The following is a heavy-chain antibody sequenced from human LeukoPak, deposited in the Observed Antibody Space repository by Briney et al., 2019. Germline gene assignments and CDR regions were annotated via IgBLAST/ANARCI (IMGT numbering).Heavy chain of an antibody. CDR1: GYTFSDYA. D-gene: IGHD2-2*01. V-gene: IGHV1-3*01. CDR2: IDAGNGDT. CDR3: ARESTSDWALDH. J-gene: IGHJ4*02. Sequence: ASVKVSRTASGYTFSDYAMHWVRQAHAQRFEWMGWIDAGNGDTRYSQKFQGRVTISRDTSASTAYIELRSLRSEDTAMYYCARESTSDWALDHWGQETLVTISS.